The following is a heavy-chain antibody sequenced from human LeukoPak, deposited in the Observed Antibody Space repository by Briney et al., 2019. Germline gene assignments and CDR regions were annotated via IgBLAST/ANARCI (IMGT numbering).Heavy chain of an antibody. CDR2: IYYSGST. V-gene: IGHV4-59*01. CDR3: ARVYYDFWSGYPDY. J-gene: IGHJ4*02. D-gene: IGHD3-3*01. Sequence: PSETLSLTCTVSGGSISGYYWSWIRQPPGKGLEWIGYIYYSGSTNYNPSLKSRVTISVDTSKNQFSLKLSSVTAADTAVYYCARVYYDFWSGYPDYWGQGTLVTVSS. CDR1: GGSISGYY.